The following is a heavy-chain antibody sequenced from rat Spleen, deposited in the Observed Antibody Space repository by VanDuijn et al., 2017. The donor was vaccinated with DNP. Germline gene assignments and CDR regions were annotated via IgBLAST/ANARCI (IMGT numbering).Heavy chain of an antibody. CDR2: ISTSGGST. CDR3: ARHRGPGDYWYFDF. CDR1: GFTFSNYG. V-gene: IGHV5S13*01. J-gene: IGHJ1*01. D-gene: IGHD1-4*01. Sequence: EVQLVDSGGGLVQPGRSLRLSCAASGFTFSNYGMAWVRQAPKKGLEWVATISTSGGSTYYRDSVKGRFTVSSDNAKSSLYLQMDSLRSEDTATYYCARHRGPGDYWYFDFWGPGTMVTVSS.